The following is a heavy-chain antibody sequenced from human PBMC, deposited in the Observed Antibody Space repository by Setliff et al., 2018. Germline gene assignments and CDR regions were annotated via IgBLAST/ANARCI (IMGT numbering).Heavy chain of an antibody. Sequence: GESLTISCKASEYSFTTYWIGWVRQMPGKGLEWMGIIYPGDSDTRYSPSFQGQVTIPADKSINAAYLQWSSLKASDTAMYYCARRNTAMVYGFDIWGQGTMVTVSS. D-gene: IGHD5-18*01. CDR1: EYSFTTYW. CDR2: IYPGDSDT. CDR3: ARRNTAMVYGFDI. J-gene: IGHJ3*02. V-gene: IGHV5-51*01.